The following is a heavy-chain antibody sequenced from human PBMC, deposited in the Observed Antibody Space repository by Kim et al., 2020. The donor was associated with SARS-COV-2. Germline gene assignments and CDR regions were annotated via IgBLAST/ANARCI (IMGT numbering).Heavy chain of an antibody. CDR2: ST. Sequence: STSDNPSLSSRVTISGATSKSQMSLKLSSVTAADTGVYYCARGQDTAKTGYWGQGTLVTVSS. V-gene: IGHV4-34*01. J-gene: IGHJ4*02. D-gene: IGHD5-18*01. CDR3: ARGQDTAKTGY.